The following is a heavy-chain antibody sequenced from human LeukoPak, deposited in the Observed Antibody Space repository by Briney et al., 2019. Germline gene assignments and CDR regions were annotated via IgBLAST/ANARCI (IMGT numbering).Heavy chain of an antibody. CDR1: GFTFRSYA. J-gene: IGHJ4*02. Sequence: GGSLRLSCAASGFTFRSYALHWVRQAPAKGLEWVALISYDGSNKNYADSVKGRFTISRDNSKNTLYLQMNSLRAEDRAMYYCARTVSYGSGSYADYWGQGTLVSVSS. CDR3: ARTVSYGSGSYADY. V-gene: IGHV3-30*04. CDR2: ISYDGSNK. D-gene: IGHD3-10*01.